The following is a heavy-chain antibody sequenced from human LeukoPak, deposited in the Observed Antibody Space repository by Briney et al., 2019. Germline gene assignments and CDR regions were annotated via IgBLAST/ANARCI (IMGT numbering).Heavy chain of an antibody. D-gene: IGHD4-23*01. CDR1: GGSISTYW. Sequence: PSETLSLTCTVSGGSISTYWWSWIRQPPGKGLEWIGYIYYSGSTNYNPSLKSRVTMSVDTSKNQFSLKLSSVTAADTAVYYCARDFWAYGGNQRESYYYYYMDVWGKGTTVTISS. J-gene: IGHJ6*03. CDR3: ARDFWAYGGNQRESYYYYYMDV. CDR2: IYYSGST. V-gene: IGHV4-59*01.